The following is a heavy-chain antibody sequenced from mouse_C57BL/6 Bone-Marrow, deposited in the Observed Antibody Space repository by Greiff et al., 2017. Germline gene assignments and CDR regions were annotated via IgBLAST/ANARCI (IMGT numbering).Heavy chain of an antibody. CDR3: ARPIYDGYYDAMDY. Sequence: EVQLVESGGGLVKPGGSLKLSCAASGFTFSDYGMHWVRQAPEKGLEWVAYISSGSSTIYYADTVRGRFTISRDNAKNTLFLQMNSLRSEDTAMYYCARPIYDGYYDAMDYWGQGTSVTVSS. J-gene: IGHJ4*01. CDR1: GFTFSDYG. CDR2: ISSGSSTI. D-gene: IGHD2-3*01. V-gene: IGHV5-17*01.